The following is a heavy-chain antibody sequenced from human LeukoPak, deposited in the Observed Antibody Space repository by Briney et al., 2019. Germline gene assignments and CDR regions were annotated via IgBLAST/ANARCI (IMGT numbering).Heavy chain of an antibody. D-gene: IGHD2-15*01. Sequence: GGSLRLSCAASGFTFSSYWMSWVRQAPGKGLERVANIQQDGSEKSYVDSVKGRFTISRDNSKNTLYLQMNSLRAEDTAVYYCAKDRGWSSGGRLDWFDPWGQGTLVTVSS. J-gene: IGHJ5*02. CDR3: AKDRGWSSGGRLDWFDP. CDR2: IQQDGSEK. V-gene: IGHV3-7*03. CDR1: GFTFSSYW.